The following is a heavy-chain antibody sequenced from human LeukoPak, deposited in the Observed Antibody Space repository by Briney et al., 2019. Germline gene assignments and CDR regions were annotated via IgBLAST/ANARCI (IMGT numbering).Heavy chain of an antibody. J-gene: IGHJ4*02. CDR1: GYSFPNYW. CDR3: ARHWGTTGTTGTFDY. D-gene: IGHD1-7*01. Sequence: GESLKISCEVSGYSFPNYWIGWVRQMPGKGLGWMGIIYPGDSDTRNSPSFQGQVTISADKSISTAYLQWSSLKASDTAMYYCARHWGTTGTTGTFDYWGQGTLVTVSS. CDR2: IYPGDSDT. V-gene: IGHV5-51*01.